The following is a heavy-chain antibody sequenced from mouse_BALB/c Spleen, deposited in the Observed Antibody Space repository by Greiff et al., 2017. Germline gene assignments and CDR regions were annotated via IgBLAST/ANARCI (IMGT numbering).Heavy chain of an antibody. CDR2: ISSGGGST. Sequence: EVQLVESGGGLVKPGGSLKLSCAASGFAFSSYDMSWVRQTPEKRLEWVAYISSGGGSTYYPDTVKGRFTISRDNAKNTLYLQMSSLKSEDTAMYYCARKPLRDAMDYWGQGTSVTVSS. V-gene: IGHV5-12-1*01. CDR1: GFAFSSYD. J-gene: IGHJ4*01. CDR3: ARKPLRDAMDY.